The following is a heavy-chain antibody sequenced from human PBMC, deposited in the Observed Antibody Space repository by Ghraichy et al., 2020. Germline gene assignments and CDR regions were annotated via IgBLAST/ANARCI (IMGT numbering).Heavy chain of an antibody. J-gene: IGHJ6*02. CDR3: AKALRAHEAYVLRYFLYYYYGMDV. Sequence: GGSLRLSCAASGFTFSSYAMSWVRQAPGKGLEWVSAISGSGGSTYYADSVKGRFTISRDNSKNTLYLQMNSLRAEDTAVYYCAKALRAHEAYVLRYFLYYYYGMDVWGQGTTVTVSS. V-gene: IGHV3-23*01. D-gene: IGHD3-9*01. CDR2: ISGSGGST. CDR1: GFTFSSYA.